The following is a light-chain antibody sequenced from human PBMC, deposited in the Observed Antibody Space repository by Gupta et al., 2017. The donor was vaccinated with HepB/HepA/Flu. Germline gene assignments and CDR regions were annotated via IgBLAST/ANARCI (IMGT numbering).Light chain of an antibody. J-gene: IGLJ1*01. CDR2: DVE. CDR3: SSYTSSNTYV. Sequence: QSALTQPASVSGSPGPSVTLSCTGTSSDVGAYNFVSWFQQDPGKAPKLTIFDVENRPSGVSNRVSGSKTGNTASLTIAGRQAEDEADYYCSSYTSSNTYVFGTGTKVTVL. CDR1: SSDVGAYNF. V-gene: IGLV2-14*03.